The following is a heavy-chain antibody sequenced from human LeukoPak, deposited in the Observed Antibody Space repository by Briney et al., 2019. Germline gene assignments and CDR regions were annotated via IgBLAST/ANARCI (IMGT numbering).Heavy chain of an antibody. CDR3: ARSGAHDMTTVTTLDL. CDR2: IYYSGST. V-gene: IGHV4-39*07. J-gene: IGHJ4*02. CDR1: GGSISSSSYY. Sequence: SETLSLTCTVSGGSISSSSYYWGWIRQPPGKGLEWIGSIYYSGSTYYNPPLKSRVTISVDTSKNQFSLKLSSVAAADTAVYYCARSGAHDMTTVTTLDLWGQGTLVTVSS. D-gene: IGHD4-17*01.